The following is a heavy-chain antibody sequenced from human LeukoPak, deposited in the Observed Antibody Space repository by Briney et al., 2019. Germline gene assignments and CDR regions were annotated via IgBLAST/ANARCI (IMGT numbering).Heavy chain of an antibody. J-gene: IGHJ6*02. Sequence: SGRSLRLSCAASGFTLSSYGMHWVRQAPGKRLERVAVISFDGSNKYYADSVKGRFTISRYNSNNTLYLQMNSLRAEDTALYYCAKDRGYCSGGGCYSYYYYGMDVWGQGTTVTVSS. V-gene: IGHV3-30*18. CDR1: GFTLSSYG. D-gene: IGHD2-15*01. CDR3: AKDRGYCSGGGCYSYYYYGMDV. CDR2: ISFDGSNK.